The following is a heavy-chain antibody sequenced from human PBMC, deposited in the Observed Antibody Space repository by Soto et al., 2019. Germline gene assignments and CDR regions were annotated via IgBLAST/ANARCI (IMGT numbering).Heavy chain of an antibody. CDR1: GGTFSSYT. CDR3: ASNPSIMITFGGGFDP. D-gene: IGHD3-16*01. J-gene: IGHJ5*02. V-gene: IGHV1-69*02. CDR2: IIPILGIA. Sequence: QVQLVQSGAEVKKPGSSVKVSCKASGGTFSSYTISWVRQAPGQGLEWMGRIIPILGIANYAQKFQDRVTITADKSTSTAYMELSSLRSEDTAVYYCASNPSIMITFGGGFDPWGQGTLVTVSS.